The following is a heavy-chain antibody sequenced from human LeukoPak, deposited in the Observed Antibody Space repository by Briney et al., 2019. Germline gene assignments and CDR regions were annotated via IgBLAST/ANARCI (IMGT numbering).Heavy chain of an antibody. D-gene: IGHD5-18*01. V-gene: IGHV3-48*03. Sequence: PGGSLRLSCAASGFTFSGYEMNWVRQAPGKGLEWVSCISTSGNTIYYADSLKGRFTVSRDNARNSLYLQVNSLRAEDTAVYHCARDGPGYSFDYWGQGTLVTVSS. J-gene: IGHJ4*02. CDR2: ISTSGNTI. CDR3: ARDGPGYSFDY. CDR1: GFTFSGYE.